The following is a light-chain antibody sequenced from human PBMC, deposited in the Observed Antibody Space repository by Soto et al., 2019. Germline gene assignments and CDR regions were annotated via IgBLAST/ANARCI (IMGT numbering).Light chain of an antibody. J-gene: IGKJ1*01. CDR1: QSVSSNY. Sequence: EIVLTQSPGTLSLSPGERATLSCRASQSVSSNYLAWYQQKPGQAPRLLVYHASSRVTGIPDRFSGSGSGTDFTLTISRLEPEDFAVYYCQQYNNWPRTFGQGTKVEIK. CDR2: HAS. CDR3: QQYNNWPRT. V-gene: IGKV3-20*01.